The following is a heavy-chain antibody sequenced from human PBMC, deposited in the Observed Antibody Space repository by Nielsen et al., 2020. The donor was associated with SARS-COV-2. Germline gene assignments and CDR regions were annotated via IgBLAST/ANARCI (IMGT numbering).Heavy chain of an antibody. J-gene: IGHJ4*02. D-gene: IGHD1-1*01. Sequence: GESLKISCKGSGYSFTNYWIAWVRQMPGKGLEWMGVIYPGDSQTRYRPSFQGQVTISADKSVNTAYVLWSSLRASDTAMYYCARGGQWLEHWGQGTLVTVSS. CDR2: IYPGDSQT. CDR3: ARGGQWLEH. CDR1: GYSFTNYW. V-gene: IGHV5-51*01.